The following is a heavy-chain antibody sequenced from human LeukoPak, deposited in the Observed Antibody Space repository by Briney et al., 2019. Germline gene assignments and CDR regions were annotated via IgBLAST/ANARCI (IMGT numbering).Heavy chain of an antibody. J-gene: IGHJ5*02. CDR3: ARDSRGYNGLFDP. D-gene: IGHD3-22*01. CDR2: VYTSGST. CDR1: GGSINSYH. Sequence: SETLSLTCTVSGGSINSYHWSWIRQPAGKRLEWFGRVYTSGSTNYNPSLKSRVTISVDTSKNQSSLKLKSVTAADTAVYYCARDSRGYNGLFDPWGQGTLVTVSS. V-gene: IGHV4-4*07.